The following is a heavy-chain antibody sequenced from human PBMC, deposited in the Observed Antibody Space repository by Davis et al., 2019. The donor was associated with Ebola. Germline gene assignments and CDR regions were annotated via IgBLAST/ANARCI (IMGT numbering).Heavy chain of an antibody. D-gene: IGHD3-10*01. CDR2: IYTSGST. Sequence: PSETLSLTCTVSGGSISSGSYYWSWIRQPAGKGLEWIGHIYTSGSTNYNPSLKSRVTISVDTSKNQFSLKLSSVTAADTAVYYCAREVRWFRGRNWFDPWGQGTLVTVSS. CDR1: GGSISSGSYY. V-gene: IGHV4-61*09. J-gene: IGHJ5*02. CDR3: AREVRWFRGRNWFDP.